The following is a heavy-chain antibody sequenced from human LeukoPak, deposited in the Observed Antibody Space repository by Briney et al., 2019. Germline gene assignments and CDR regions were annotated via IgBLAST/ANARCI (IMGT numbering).Heavy chain of an antibody. Sequence: SVKVSCKASGGTFSSYAISWVRQAPGQGPEWMGGIIPIFGTANYAQKFQGRVTITTDESTSTAYMELSSLRSEDTAVYYCARGSGYYGSGSLSNYYYYYMDVWGKGTTVTVSS. J-gene: IGHJ6*03. V-gene: IGHV1-69*05. CDR1: GGTFSSYA. CDR3: ARGSGYYGSGSLSNYYYYYMDV. CDR2: IIPIFGTA. D-gene: IGHD3-10*01.